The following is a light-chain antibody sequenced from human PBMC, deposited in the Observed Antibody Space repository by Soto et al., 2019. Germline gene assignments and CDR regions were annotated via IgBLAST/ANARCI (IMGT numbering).Light chain of an antibody. V-gene: IGKV3-15*01. CDR3: QHYNNWPRT. J-gene: IGKJ1*01. CDR1: QSVAGN. CDR2: GAS. Sequence: EIVMTQXPATLSVSPGERATLSCRASQSVAGNLAWYQQKPGQAPRLLIYGASTRPTGIPARFSGSGSGTEFTLTISSLQAEDFAVYYCQHYNNWPRTSGQGTKVEIK.